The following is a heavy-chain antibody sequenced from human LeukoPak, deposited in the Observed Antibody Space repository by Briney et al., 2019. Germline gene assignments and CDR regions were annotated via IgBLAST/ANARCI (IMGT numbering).Heavy chain of an antibody. D-gene: IGHD6-13*01. Sequence: GGSLRLSCRASGFTDGSNHMSGVGQAAGKGLDGVSGIYSGGSTYYADSVKGRFTISRDNSKNTLYLHMNSLSAEDTAVYYFASHSSSWYGFDYWGQRTLVTVPS. J-gene: IGHJ4*02. V-gene: IGHV3-53*01. CDR3: ASHSSSWYGFDY. CDR1: GFTDGSNH. CDR2: IYSGGST.